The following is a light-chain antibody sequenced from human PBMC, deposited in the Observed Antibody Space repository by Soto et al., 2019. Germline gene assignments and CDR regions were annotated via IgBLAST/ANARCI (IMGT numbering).Light chain of an antibody. CDR1: QYISTY. CDR2: VAS. CDR3: QQSYSTPPT. Sequence: DIQVTRLTFSRSASVGNRIPITCRASQYISTYLNWYQQKPGKAPKLLIYVASNLQSGVPSRFSGSGSGRDFTLTISSLQPEDFATYYCQQSYSTPPTFGHGTKVDIK. J-gene: IGKJ1*01. V-gene: IGKV1-39*01.